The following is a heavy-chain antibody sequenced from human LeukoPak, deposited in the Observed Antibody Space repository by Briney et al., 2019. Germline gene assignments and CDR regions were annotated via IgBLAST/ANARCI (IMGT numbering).Heavy chain of an antibody. V-gene: IGHV4-39*01. J-gene: IGHJ4*02. CDR1: GGSISSNNYY. Sequence: PSETLSLTCTVSGGSISSNNYYWAWIRQPPGKGLDWIGSIYYSGNTFYNPSLHSRATISVDTSKNQFSLKVTSMAAADTAAYYCARQLVTCVSGSRYLRVFDYWGQGSLVTVSS. D-gene: IGHD1-26*01. CDR3: ARQLVTCVSGSRYLRVFDY. CDR2: IYYSGNT.